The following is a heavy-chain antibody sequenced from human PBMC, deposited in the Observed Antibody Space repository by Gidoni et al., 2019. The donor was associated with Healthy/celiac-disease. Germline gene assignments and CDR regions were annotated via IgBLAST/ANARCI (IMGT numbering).Heavy chain of an antibody. CDR1: GYTFSRYW. D-gene: IGHD3-9*01. V-gene: IGHV3-7*01. Sequence: EVQLVESGVGLVQPGGSLRLSCAASGYTFSRYWMSWVRQAPGKGLEWVANIKQDGSEKYYVDSVKGRFTISRDNAKNSLYLQMNSLRAEDTAVYYCARDKGLNGYFFDYWGQGTLVTVSS. CDR3: ARDKGLNGYFFDY. CDR2: IKQDGSEK. J-gene: IGHJ4*02.